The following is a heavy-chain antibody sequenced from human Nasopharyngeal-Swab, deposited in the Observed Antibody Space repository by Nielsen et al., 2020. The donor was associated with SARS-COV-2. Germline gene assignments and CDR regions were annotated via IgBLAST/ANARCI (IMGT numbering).Heavy chain of an antibody. CDR2: IYTSGST. V-gene: IGHV4-61*02. D-gene: IGHD4-17*01. J-gene: IGHJ6*03. CDR3: ARGLRGVTTYYYYYYMDV. Sequence: SETLSLTCTVSGGSISSGSYYWSWIRQPAGKGLEGIGRIYTSGSTNYNPSLKSRVTISVDTSKNQFSLKLSSVTAADTAVYYCARGLRGVTTYYYYYYMDVWGKGTTVTVSS. CDR1: GGSISSGSYY.